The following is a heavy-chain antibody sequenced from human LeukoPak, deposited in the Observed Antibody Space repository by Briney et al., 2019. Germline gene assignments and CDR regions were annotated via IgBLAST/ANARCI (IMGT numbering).Heavy chain of an antibody. CDR1: GFTFDDYA. CDR2: ISWNSGSI. CDR3: ARSPINMRPPYYDY. V-gene: IGHV3-9*01. Sequence: SLRLSCAASGFTFDDYAMHWVRQAPGKGLEWVSGISWNSGSIGYADSVKGRFTISRDNAKNSLYLQMHSLRAEDTALYYCARSPINMRPPYYDYWGQGTLVTVSS. D-gene: IGHD3-22*01. J-gene: IGHJ4*02.